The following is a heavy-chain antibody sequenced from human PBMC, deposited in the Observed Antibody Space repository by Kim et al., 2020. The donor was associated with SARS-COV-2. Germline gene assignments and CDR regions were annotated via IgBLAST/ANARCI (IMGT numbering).Heavy chain of an antibody. CDR2: YYSGST. J-gene: IGHJ2*01. CDR3: ARGFDL. Sequence: YYSGSTNHTPSLKSRVTISVDTSKNQFSLKLSSVTSADTAVYYCARGFDLWGRGTLVTVSS. V-gene: IGHV4-59*08.